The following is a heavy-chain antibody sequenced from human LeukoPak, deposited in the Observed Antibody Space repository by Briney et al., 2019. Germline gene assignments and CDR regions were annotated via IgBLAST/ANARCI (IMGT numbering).Heavy chain of an antibody. J-gene: IGHJ4*02. CDR3: ARDLGITMIVNYFDY. CDR1: GYTFTSYY. V-gene: IGHV1-46*01. D-gene: IGHD3-22*01. CDR2: INPSGGAT. Sequence: ASVKVSCKASGYTFTSYYMHWVRQAPGQGLEWMGIINPSGGATKYAQKFQGRVTMTRDTSTSTLYMELSSLRSEDTAVYYCARDLGITMIVNYFDYWGQGTLSPSPQ.